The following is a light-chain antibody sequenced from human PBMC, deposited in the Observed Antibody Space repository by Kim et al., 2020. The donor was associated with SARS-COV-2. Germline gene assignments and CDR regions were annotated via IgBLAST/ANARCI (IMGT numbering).Light chain of an antibody. V-gene: IGLV3-9*01. CDR1: KIENKN. CDR2: RDS. J-gene: IGLJ2*01. Sequence: SYELTQPLSVSVALGQTARITCGADKIENKNVHWYQQKPGQAPVLVIYRDSNRPSVVPERFSGSNSGNTATLTISRAQAGDEADYYCQVWDSNAGVIFGGGTQLTVL. CDR3: QVWDSNAGVI.